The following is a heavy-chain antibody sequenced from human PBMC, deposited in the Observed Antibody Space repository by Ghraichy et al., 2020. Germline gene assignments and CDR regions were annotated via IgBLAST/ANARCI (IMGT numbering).Heavy chain of an antibody. D-gene: IGHD3-10*01. CDR2: IKDDGCVK. J-gene: IGHJ4*02. CDR1: GFSFSSYW. CDR3: ARDSGAGKTDY. V-gene: IGHV3-7*01. Sequence: LSLTCAASGFSFSSYWMSWVRQAPGPGLEWVANIKDDGCVKNHVHSVKGRFTISRDNAKNSVYLQMDSLSAEATAVYYCARDSGAGKTDYWGQGTLVTVSS.